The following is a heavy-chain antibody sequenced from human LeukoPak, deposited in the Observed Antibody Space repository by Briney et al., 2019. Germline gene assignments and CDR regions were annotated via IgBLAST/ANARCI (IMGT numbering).Heavy chain of an antibody. V-gene: IGHV4-34*01. CDR1: GGSFSGYY. J-gene: IGHJ5*02. Sequence: SETLSLTCAVYGGSFSGYYWSWIRQPPGKGLEWIGEINHSGSTNYNPSLKSRVTISVDTSKNQFSPKLSSVTAADTAVYYCARSWLRLAPADPWGQGTLVTVSS. CDR2: INHSGST. D-gene: IGHD5-12*01. CDR3: ARSWLRLAPADP.